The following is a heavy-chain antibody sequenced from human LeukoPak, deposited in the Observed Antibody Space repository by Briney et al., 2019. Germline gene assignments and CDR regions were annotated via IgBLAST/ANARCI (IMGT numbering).Heavy chain of an antibody. CDR2: IIPIFGTA. CDR1: GGTFSSYA. V-gene: IGHV1-69*06. Sequence: GSSVKVSCKASGGTFSSYAISWVRQAPGQGLEWMGGIIPIFGTANYAQKFQGRVTITADKSTSTAYIELSSLRSEDTAVYYCARGEFGYFDWLLSNYYGMDVWGKGTTVTVSS. J-gene: IGHJ6*04. D-gene: IGHD3-9*01. CDR3: ARGEFGYFDWLLSNYYGMDV.